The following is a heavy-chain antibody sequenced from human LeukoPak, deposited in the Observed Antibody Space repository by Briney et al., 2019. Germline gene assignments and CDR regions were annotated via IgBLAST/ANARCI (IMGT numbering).Heavy chain of an antibody. CDR3: VREGPISGTNPFDI. Sequence: GGSLRLSCVASGFSFTNNGMHWVRQAPGKGLEWVAVIWSDGTTTYYADSVKGRFTISRDDSESTLYLQMNSLRAKDTALYYCVREGPISGTNPFDIWGQGTLVIVSS. CDR2: IWSDGTTT. D-gene: IGHD1-20*01. V-gene: IGHV3-33*01. J-gene: IGHJ3*02. CDR1: GFSFTNNG.